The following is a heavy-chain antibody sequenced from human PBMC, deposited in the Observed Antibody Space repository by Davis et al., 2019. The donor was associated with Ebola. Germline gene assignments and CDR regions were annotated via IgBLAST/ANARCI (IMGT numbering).Heavy chain of an antibody. Sequence: GGSLRLSCEASGFTFSSYWMTWVRQAPGKGLEWVANIKQDGSEKYYVDSVKGRFSISRDNARNSLYLQMNSLRDEDTAVYYCARGRYCDYWGQGILVTVSS. CDR1: GFTFSSYW. D-gene: IGHD2-15*01. V-gene: IGHV3-7*04. J-gene: IGHJ4*02. CDR3: ARGRYCDY. CDR2: IKQDGSEK.